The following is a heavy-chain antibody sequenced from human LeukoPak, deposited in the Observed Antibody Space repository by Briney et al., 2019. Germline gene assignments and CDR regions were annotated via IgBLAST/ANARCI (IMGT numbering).Heavy chain of an antibody. CDR3: ARGVERIDY. Sequence: SQTLSLTCAISGDRVSINSAGWNWVRQSPERGLEWLGRTFYRSKWYNEYAVSVKGRITINPNTSKNQFSLQVNSVTPDDTAVYYCARGVERIDYWGQGTLVTVSS. D-gene: IGHD1-1*01. CDR1: GDRVSINSAG. J-gene: IGHJ4*02. V-gene: IGHV6-1*01. CDR2: TFYRSKWYN.